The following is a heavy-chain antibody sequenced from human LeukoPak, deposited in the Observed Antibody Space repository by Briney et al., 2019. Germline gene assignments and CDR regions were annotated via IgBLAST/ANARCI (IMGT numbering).Heavy chain of an antibody. D-gene: IGHD2-21*01. J-gene: IGHJ4*02. CDR1: GYTFTKYV. V-gene: IGHV1-3*01. Sequence: GASVKVSCKASGYTFTKYVVHWVRQAPGQGPEWMGWINAGNGDKKYSQNFQDRVTITRETSANTAYMELSSLTSEDTALYYCARVDCGDTCYPGGYWGQGTLVTVSS. CDR3: ARVDCGDTCYPGGY. CDR2: INAGNGDK.